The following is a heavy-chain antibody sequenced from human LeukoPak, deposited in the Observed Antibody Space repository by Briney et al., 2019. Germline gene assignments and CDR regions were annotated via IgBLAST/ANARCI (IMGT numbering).Heavy chain of an antibody. J-gene: IGHJ6*03. CDR2: IYYSGST. CDR1: AGSISSSSYY. CDR3: ARELDMDV. V-gene: IGHV4-39*07. Sequence: PSETLSLTCTVSAGSISSSSYYWGWIRQPPGKGLEWIGSIYYSGSTYYNPSLKSRVTISVDTSKNQFSLKLSSVTAADTAVYYCARELDMDVWGKGTTVTVSS. D-gene: IGHD1-1*01.